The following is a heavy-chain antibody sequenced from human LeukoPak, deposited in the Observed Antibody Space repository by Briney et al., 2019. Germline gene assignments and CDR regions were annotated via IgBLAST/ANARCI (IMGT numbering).Heavy chain of an antibody. CDR1: GGSFSGYY. CDR2: INHSGST. J-gene: IGHJ5*02. CDR3: ARATGVSTAVNWFDP. D-gene: IGHD4-11*01. V-gene: IGHV4-34*01. Sequence: PSETLSLTCAVYGGSFSGYYWSWLRQPPGKRLEWIGEINHSGSTNYNPSLKSRVTISVDTSKNQFSLKLSSVTAADTAVYYCARATGVSTAVNWFDPWGQGTLVTVSS.